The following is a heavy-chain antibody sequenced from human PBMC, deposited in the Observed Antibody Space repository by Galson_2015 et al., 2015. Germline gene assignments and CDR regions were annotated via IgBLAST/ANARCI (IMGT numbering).Heavy chain of an antibody. J-gene: IGHJ4*02. CDR3: ARGTTVVTPSHFDY. V-gene: IGHV3-64*01. CDR1: GFTFSSYA. CDR2: ISSNGGST. D-gene: IGHD4-23*01. Sequence: SLRLSCAASGFTFSSYAMHWVRQAPGKGLEYVSAISSNGGSTYYANSVKGRFTISRDNSKNTLYLQMNSLRAEDTAVYYCARGTTVVTPSHFDYWGQGTLVTVSS.